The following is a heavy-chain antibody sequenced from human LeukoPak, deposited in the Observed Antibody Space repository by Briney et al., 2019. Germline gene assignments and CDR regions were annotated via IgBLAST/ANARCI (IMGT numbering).Heavy chain of an antibody. J-gene: IGHJ5*02. V-gene: IGHV3-30*04. CDR3: ARGTVTTPWFDP. CDR1: GFTFSSYV. Sequence: GGSLRLSCAASGFTFSSYVMHWVRQAPGKGLEWVAVISYDGSNKYYADSVKGRFTISRDNSKNTLYLQMNSLRAEDTAVYYCARGTVTTPWFDPWGQGTRVSVSS. CDR2: ISYDGSNK. D-gene: IGHD4-17*01.